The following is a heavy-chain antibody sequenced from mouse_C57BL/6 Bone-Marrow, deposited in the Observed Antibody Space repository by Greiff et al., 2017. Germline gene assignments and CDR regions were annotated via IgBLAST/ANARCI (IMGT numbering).Heavy chain of an antibody. CDR2: IDPSASYT. CDR3: ARDGTTVVADYYAMDY. Sequence: VQLQQPGAELVMPGASVKLSCKASGYTFTSYWMHWVKQRPGQGLEWIGEIDPSASYTNYNQKFKGKSTLTVDKSSSTAYMQLSSLTSEDSAVYYCARDGTTVVADYYAMDYWGQGTSVSVSS. V-gene: IGHV1-69*01. D-gene: IGHD1-1*01. CDR1: GYTFTSYW. J-gene: IGHJ4*01.